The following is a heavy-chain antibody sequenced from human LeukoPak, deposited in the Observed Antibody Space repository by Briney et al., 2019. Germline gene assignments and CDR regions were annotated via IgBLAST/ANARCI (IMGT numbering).Heavy chain of an antibody. J-gene: IGHJ6*03. CDR1: GFTFSSYW. CDR3: ARDRLERLGSDYYYYYYMDV. V-gene: IGHV3-74*01. Sequence: GGSLRLSCAASGFTFSSYWMHWVRQAPGKGLVWVSRINSDGSSTSYADSVKGRFTISRDNAKNTLYLQMNSLRAEDTAVYYCARDRLERLGSDYYYYYYMDVWGKGTTVTVSS. CDR2: INSDGSST. D-gene: IGHD1-1*01.